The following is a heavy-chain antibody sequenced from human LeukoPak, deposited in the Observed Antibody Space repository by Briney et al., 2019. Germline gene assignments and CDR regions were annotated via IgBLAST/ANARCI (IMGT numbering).Heavy chain of an antibody. J-gene: IGHJ4*02. CDR2: IGSGGDT. CDR1: GFTFDDYA. V-gene: IGHV3-23*01. CDR3: AKYYAARSRSFDF. D-gene: IGHD3-10*01. Sequence: GGSLRLSCAASGFTFDDYAMTWVRQSPGKGLEWVSVIGSGGDTYYSDSVQGRFTISRDNSKNTLYLQMNSLRADDTAVYYCAKYYAARSRSFDFWGQGTLVTVSS.